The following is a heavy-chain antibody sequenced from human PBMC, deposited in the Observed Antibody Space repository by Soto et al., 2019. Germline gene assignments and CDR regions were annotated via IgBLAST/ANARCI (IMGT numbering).Heavy chain of an antibody. CDR3: AKDRVLRYFDWATLFDY. CDR1: GFTFSSYA. CDR2: ISGSGGST. J-gene: IGHJ4*02. D-gene: IGHD3-9*01. Sequence: GGSLRLSCAASGFTFSSYAMSWVRQAPGKGLEWVSAISGSGGSTYYADSVKGRFTISRDNSKNTLYLQMNSLRAEDTAVYYCAKDRVLRYFDWATLFDYWGQGTLVTVSS. V-gene: IGHV3-23*01.